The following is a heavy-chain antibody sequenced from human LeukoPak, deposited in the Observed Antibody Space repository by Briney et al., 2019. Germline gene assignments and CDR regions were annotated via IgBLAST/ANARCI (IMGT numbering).Heavy chain of an antibody. CDR1: GYAFTSYG. D-gene: IGHD2-15*01. CDR2: ISAYNGNT. Sequence: GESLKISCKASGYAFTSYGISWVRQAPGQGLEWMGWISAYNGNTNYAPKLQGRVTMTTDTSTSTAYMELRSLRSDDTAVYYCAREDCSGGSCYSLSLTPVFHVFDIWGQGTMVTVSS. CDR3: AREDCSGGSCYSLSLTPVFHVFDI. V-gene: IGHV1-18*01. J-gene: IGHJ3*02.